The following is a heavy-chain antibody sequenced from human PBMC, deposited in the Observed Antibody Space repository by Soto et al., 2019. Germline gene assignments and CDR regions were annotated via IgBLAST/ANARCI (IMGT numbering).Heavy chain of an antibody. CDR1: GFTFGDYA. Sequence: GGSLRLSCTASGFTFGDYAMSWFRQAPGKGLEWVGFIRSKAYGGTTEYAASVKGRFTISRDDSKSIAYLQMNSLKTEDTAVYYCTRDGVVGYYYYYGMDVWGQGTTVTVSS. CDR2: IRSKAYGGTT. V-gene: IGHV3-49*03. D-gene: IGHD3-10*01. J-gene: IGHJ6*02. CDR3: TRDGVVGYYYYYGMDV.